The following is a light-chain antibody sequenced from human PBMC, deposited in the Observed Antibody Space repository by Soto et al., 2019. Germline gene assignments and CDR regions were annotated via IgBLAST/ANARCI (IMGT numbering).Light chain of an antibody. V-gene: IGKV3-15*01. CDR2: GAS. CDR1: QSVSSN. CDR3: QQYNNWPQLT. J-gene: IGKJ4*01. Sequence: EIVMTQAAATLSVSPGERATLSCRASQSVSSNLAWYQQKPGQAPRLLIYGASTRATGIPARFSGSGSGTEFTLTISSLQSEDFAVYYCQQYNNWPQLTFGGGNKV.